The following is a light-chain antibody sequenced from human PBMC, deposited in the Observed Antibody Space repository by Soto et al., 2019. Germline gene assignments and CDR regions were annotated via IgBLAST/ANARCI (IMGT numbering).Light chain of an antibody. V-gene: IGKV3-15*01. J-gene: IGKJ3*01. CDR1: QIISSN. CDR2: GAS. CDR3: QQYNNWSQFT. Sequence: DIVLTQSPATLSVSLGERVSLSCRASQIISSNLAWYQQKPGQIPRLLIYGASARAAGIPARFSGRWSGTEFTLTISSLQSEDFAVYYCQQYNNWSQFTFGPGTKVDV.